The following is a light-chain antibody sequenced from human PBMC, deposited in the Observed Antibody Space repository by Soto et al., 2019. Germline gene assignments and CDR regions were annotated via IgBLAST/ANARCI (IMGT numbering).Light chain of an antibody. CDR2: GAS. CDR3: QQYSDWPTT. CDR1: QSLYSN. J-gene: IGKJ1*01. Sequence: DIVMTQSPATLSVSPGERATLSCRASQSLYSNLAWYQQKPGQAPRLLIYGASTRATGIPARFSGSGSGTEYTLTICSLQSEDFAIYYCQQYSDWPTTFGQGTKVEIK. V-gene: IGKV3-15*01.